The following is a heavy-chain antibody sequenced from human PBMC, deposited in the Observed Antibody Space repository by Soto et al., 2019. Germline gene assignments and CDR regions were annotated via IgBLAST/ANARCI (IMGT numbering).Heavy chain of an antibody. J-gene: IGHJ5*02. CDR1: GFTFSSYA. V-gene: IGHV3-30-3*01. CDR2: ISYDGNHK. Sequence: QAQLVESGGGVVQPGTSLRLSCAASGFTFSSYAMQWVRQAPDKGLEWVAIISYDGNHKFYADSVKGQFTISRDNSKNTLYLEMNSLRPEDTAVYYCARDRRIAVAGTGWFDPWGQGTLVTVSS. D-gene: IGHD6-19*01. CDR3: ARDRRIAVAGTGWFDP.